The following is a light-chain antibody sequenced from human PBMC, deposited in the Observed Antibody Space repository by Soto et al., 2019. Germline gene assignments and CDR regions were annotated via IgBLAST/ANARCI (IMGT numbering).Light chain of an antibody. Sequence: EIVLTQSAGILSLSPGERATLSCRASQSFTFNYLAWYQQKPGQPPRLLIYGASSRATGIPDRFSGSGSGTDFTLTISRLEPEDFAVYYCQQYGTPPLTFGGGTQVEVK. V-gene: IGKV3-20*01. CDR1: QSFTFNY. J-gene: IGKJ4*01. CDR2: GAS. CDR3: QQYGTPPLT.